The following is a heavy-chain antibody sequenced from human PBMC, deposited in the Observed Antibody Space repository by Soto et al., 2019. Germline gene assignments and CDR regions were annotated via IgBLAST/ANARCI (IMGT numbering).Heavy chain of an antibody. CDR1: GGSISSGGYY. CDR3: ARSPEATVTAFDY. J-gene: IGHJ4*02. D-gene: IGHD4-17*01. Sequence: QVQLQESGPGLVKPSQTLSLTCTVSGGSISSGGYYWSWIRQHPGKGLEWIGYIYYSGSTYYNPSXXXRXXISVDTSKNQFSLKLSSVTAADTAGYYCARSPEATVTAFDYWGQGTLVTVSS. CDR2: IYYSGST. V-gene: IGHV4-31*03.